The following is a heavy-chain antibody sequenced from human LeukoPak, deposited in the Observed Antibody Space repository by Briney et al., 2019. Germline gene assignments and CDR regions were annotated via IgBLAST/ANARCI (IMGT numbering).Heavy chain of an antibody. CDR3: ARESLRGSDTAMVFRPYYYYYMDV. Sequence: ASVKVSCKASGYTFTGYYMHWVRQAPGQGLEWMGWINPNSGGTNYAQKFQGRVTMTRDTSISTAYMELSRLRSDDTAVYYCARESLRGSDTAMVFRPYYYYYMDVWGKGTTVTVSS. CDR1: GYTFTGYY. V-gene: IGHV1-2*02. D-gene: IGHD5-18*01. J-gene: IGHJ6*03. CDR2: INPNSGGT.